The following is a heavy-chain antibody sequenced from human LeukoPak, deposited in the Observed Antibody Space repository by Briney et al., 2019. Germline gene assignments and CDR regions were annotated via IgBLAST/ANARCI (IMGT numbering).Heavy chain of an antibody. J-gene: IGHJ4*02. Sequence: GALVKVSCKASGYTFTSYYMHWVRQAPGQGLEWMGIINPSGGSTSYAQKFQGRVTMTRDTSTSTVYMELSSLRSEDTAVYYCAREDCTNGVCYGGTVDYWGQGTLVTVSS. CDR2: INPSGGST. V-gene: IGHV1-46*01. D-gene: IGHD2-8*01. CDR1: GYTFTSYY. CDR3: AREDCTNGVCYGGTVDY.